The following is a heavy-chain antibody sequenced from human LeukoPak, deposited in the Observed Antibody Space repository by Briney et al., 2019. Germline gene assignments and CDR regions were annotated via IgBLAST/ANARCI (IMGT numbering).Heavy chain of an antibody. V-gene: IGHV4-31*03. D-gene: IGHD3-3*02. Sequence: SETLSLTCTVSGGSISSGGYYWSWIRQHPGKGLEWIGYIYYSGSTYYNPSLKSRVTISVDTSKNQFSLKLSSGTAADTAAYYCARAFISGGIYFDYWGQGTLVTVSS. CDR1: GGSISSGGYY. CDR3: ARAFISGGIYFDY. CDR2: IYYSGST. J-gene: IGHJ4*02.